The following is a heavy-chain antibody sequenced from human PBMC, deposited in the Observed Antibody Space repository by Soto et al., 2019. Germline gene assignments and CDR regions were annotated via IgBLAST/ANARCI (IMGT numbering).Heavy chain of an antibody. Sequence: RSSVKVSCQASGYILTGYYIHWVRQAPGQGLEWMGWINPNSGGTHYAQKFQGWVTMTSDTSISTAYMELSRLRSDDMAVYNCARGANIAAAPQAFDIWGQGTMVTVSS. J-gene: IGHJ3*02. D-gene: IGHD6-13*01. CDR1: GYILTGYY. CDR3: ARGANIAAAPQAFDI. V-gene: IGHV1-2*04. CDR2: INPNSGGT.